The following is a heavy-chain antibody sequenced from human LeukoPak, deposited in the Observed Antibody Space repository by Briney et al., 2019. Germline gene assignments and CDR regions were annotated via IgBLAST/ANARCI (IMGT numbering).Heavy chain of an antibody. CDR2: IIVGSGAT. Sequence: VASVKVSCKASGFTSTNFAVQWVRRARGQRLEWIGWIIVGSGATKCAQDFQERVTITRDLSTSTLYMELRSLTSEDTAVYYCAADLSNPRMGASYLDSWGQGTLVTVSS. CDR3: AADLSNPRMGASYLDS. D-gene: IGHD3-16*01. J-gene: IGHJ4*02. CDR1: GFTSTNFA. V-gene: IGHV1-58*01.